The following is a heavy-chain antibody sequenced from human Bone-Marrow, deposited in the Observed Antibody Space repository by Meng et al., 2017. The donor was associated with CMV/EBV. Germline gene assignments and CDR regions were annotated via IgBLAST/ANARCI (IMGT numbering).Heavy chain of an antibody. CDR1: GGSISSYY. V-gene: IGHV4-59*01. CDR3: ARNQAYYDFWSGYQHYYYGMDV. J-gene: IGHJ6*02. Sequence: SETLSLTCTVSGGSISSYYWSWIRQPPGKGLEWIGYIYYSGSTNYNPSLKSRVTISVDTSKNQFSLKLSSVTAADTAVYYCARNQAYYDFWSGYQHYYYGMDVWGQGTTVTGSS. CDR2: IYYSGST. D-gene: IGHD3-3*01.